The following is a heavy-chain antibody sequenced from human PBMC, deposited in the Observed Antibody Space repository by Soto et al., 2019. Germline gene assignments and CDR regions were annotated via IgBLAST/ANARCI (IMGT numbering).Heavy chain of an antibody. Sequence: SVNVSCKASGYTLTSYAMHWVRQAPGQRLEWMGWINAGNGNTKYSQKFQGRVTITRDTSASTAYRELSSLRSEDTAVYYCARGPIRNWFDPWGQGTLVTVSS. D-gene: IGHD3-3*02. V-gene: IGHV1-3*01. CDR2: INAGNGNT. J-gene: IGHJ5*02. CDR1: GYTLTSYA. CDR3: ARGPIRNWFDP.